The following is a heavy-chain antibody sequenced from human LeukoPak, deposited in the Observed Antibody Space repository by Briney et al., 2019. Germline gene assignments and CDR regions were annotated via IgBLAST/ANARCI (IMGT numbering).Heavy chain of an antibody. CDR2: ISAYNGNT. Sequence: ASVKVSCKASGYTFTSYGISWVRQAPGQGLEWMGWISAYNGNTNYAQKLQGRVTTTTDTSTSTAYMELRSLRSDDTAVYYCARAGPQYWGSSWLRLPNYYYYGMDVWGQGTTVTVSS. D-gene: IGHD6-13*01. J-gene: IGHJ6*02. CDR3: ARAGPQYWGSSWLRLPNYYYYGMDV. V-gene: IGHV1-18*01. CDR1: GYTFTSYG.